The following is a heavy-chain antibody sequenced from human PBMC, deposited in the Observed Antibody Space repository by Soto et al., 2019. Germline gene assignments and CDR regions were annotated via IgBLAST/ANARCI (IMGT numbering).Heavy chain of an antibody. Sequence: ASVKVSCKASGYTFTSYGISWVRQAPGQGLEWMGWISAYNGNTNYAQKLQGRVTMTTDTSTSTAYMELRSLRSDDTAVYYCARDPSPRHAIINYYYYGMDVWGQGTTVTVSS. CDR1: GYTFTSYG. CDR3: ARDPSPRHAIINYYYYGMDV. D-gene: IGHD5-12*01. J-gene: IGHJ6*02. V-gene: IGHV1-18*01. CDR2: ISAYNGNT.